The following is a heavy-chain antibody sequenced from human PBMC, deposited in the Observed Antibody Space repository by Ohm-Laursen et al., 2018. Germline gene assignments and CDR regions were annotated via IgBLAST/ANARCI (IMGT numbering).Heavy chain of an antibody. CDR1: GDSISSGGYF. CDR3: ARASIVGATLEY. Sequence: TLSLTCTVSGDSISSGGYFWSWIRQHPGKGLEWIGYIYYSGSTYYNPSLKSRVTISVDTSKNQFSLKLSSVTAADTAVYYCARASIVGATLEYWGQGTLVTVSS. J-gene: IGHJ4*02. V-gene: IGHV4-31*03. CDR2: IYYSGST. D-gene: IGHD1-26*01.